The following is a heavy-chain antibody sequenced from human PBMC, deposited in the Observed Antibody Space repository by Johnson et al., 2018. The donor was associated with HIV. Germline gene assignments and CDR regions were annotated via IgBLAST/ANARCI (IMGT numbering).Heavy chain of an antibody. V-gene: IGHV3-30-3*01. CDR1: GFTFSNYA. J-gene: IGHJ3*02. CDR3: ARGLHTGYCSGGSCYGARAFDI. Sequence: QMQLVESGGGVVQPGRSLRLSCAASGFTFSNYAMHWVRQAPGKGLEWVAILPYDGSNKYYADSVKGRFTISRDNSKNTLYLQMNSLRAEDTAVYYCARGLHTGYCSGGSCYGARAFDIWGQGTMVTVSS. CDR2: LPYDGSNK. D-gene: IGHD2-15*01.